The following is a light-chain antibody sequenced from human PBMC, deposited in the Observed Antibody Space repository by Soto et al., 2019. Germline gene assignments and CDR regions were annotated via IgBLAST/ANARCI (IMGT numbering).Light chain of an antibody. CDR1: SSDVGGYNY. V-gene: IGLV2-14*03. CDR2: DFS. CDR3: SSYTSSSTRV. J-gene: IGLJ1*01. Sequence: QSVLTQPASVSGSPGQSITISCTGTSSDVGGYNYVAWYQHHPGKAPKLMIYDFSHGPSGVSNRFSGSKSANTASLTISGLQAEDEAEYYCSSYTSSSTRVFGTGTKVTVL.